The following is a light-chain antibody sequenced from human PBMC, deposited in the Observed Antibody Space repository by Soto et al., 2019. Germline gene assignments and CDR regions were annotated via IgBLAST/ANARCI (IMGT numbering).Light chain of an antibody. Sequence: QSVLTQPASVSWSPGQSITISCTVTSGDIGSYNRVSWYQQHPGKAPKLIIYEVTDRPSGVSNRFSGSKSGNTASLTISGLQAEDEAEYYCSSYTNINTRACVFGTGTKVTV. CDR3: SSYTNINTRACV. CDR1: SGDIGSYNR. CDR2: EVT. J-gene: IGLJ1*01. V-gene: IGLV2-14*01.